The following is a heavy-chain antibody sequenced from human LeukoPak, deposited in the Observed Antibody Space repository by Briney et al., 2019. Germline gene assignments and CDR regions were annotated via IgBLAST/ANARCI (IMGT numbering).Heavy chain of an antibody. CDR1: GFTFNTYT. D-gene: IGHD3-22*01. CDR2: ISSSSNHI. CDR3: ARDRGLTYYDSSGYRPMDV. V-gene: IGHV3-21*01. J-gene: IGHJ6*03. Sequence: GGSLRLSCAASGFTFNTYTMNWVRQAPGKGLEWVSSISSSSNHIYYADSVKGRFTISRDNAANSLYLQMNSLRAEDTAVYHCARDRGLTYYDSSGYRPMDVWGKGTTVAVSS.